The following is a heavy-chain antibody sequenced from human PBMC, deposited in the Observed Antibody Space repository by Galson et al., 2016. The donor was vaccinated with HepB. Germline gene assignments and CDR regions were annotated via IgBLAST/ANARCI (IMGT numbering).Heavy chain of an antibody. Sequence: SLRLSCAASGFPFRNYGMHWVRQAPGEGLEWVAVIWYDGSNKYYADSVKGRFTISRDNSKNTQYLQMNSLRDEDTAVYYCARDLSSGWPSPYYYYGMDVWGQGTTVTVSS. CDR2: IWYDGSNK. D-gene: IGHD6-19*01. CDR3: ARDLSSGWPSPYYYYGMDV. J-gene: IGHJ6*02. CDR1: GFPFRNYG. V-gene: IGHV3-33*01.